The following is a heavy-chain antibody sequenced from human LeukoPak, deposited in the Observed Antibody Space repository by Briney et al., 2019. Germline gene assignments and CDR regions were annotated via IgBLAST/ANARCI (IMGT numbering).Heavy chain of an antibody. CDR1: GFTLSSYE. V-gene: IGHV3-48*03. Sequence: GGSLRLSCAASGFTLSSYEMNWVRQAPGKGLEWVSYISSSGSTIYYADSVKGRFTISRDNAKNSLYLQMNSLRAEDTAVYYCARGIVRFDYWGQGTLVTVSS. D-gene: IGHD2/OR15-2a*01. CDR2: ISSSGSTI. CDR3: ARGIVRFDY. J-gene: IGHJ4*02.